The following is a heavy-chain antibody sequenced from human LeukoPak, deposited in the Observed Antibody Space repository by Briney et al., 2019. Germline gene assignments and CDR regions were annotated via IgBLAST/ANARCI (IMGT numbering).Heavy chain of an antibody. V-gene: IGHV5-51*01. CDR1: GHRFTIYW. J-gene: IGHJ3*02. Sequence: GESLKISCKGSGHRFTIYWIAWLRQMPGKGLEWMGIIYPGDSDTRYSPSFQGQVTISADKSISTAYLQWSSLKASDTAMYYCARPPSDDAFDIWGQGTMVTVSS. CDR3: ARPPSDDAFDI. CDR2: IYPGDSDT.